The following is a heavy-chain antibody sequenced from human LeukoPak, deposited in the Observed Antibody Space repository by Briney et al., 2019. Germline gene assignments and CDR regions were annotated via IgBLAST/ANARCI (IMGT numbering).Heavy chain of an antibody. CDR2: INPDGGAT. Sequence: GASVKVSCKASGYNFIDYYIHWVRQVPGQGLEWMGWINPDGGATAYGEKFQDRVNMTADTTINTVYMELSSLTFADSALYYCARGAKGHWGQGTLVTVSS. CDR3: ARGAKGH. CDR1: GYNFIDYY. J-gene: IGHJ4*02. V-gene: IGHV1-2*02.